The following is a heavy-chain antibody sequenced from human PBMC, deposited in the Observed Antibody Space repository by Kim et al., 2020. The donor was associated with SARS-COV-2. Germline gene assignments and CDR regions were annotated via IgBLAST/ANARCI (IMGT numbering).Heavy chain of an antibody. CDR2: INPSGGST. CDR1: GYTFTSYY. J-gene: IGHJ4*02. D-gene: IGHD2-21*02. V-gene: IGHV1-46*01. CDR3: ARVTGSSVTEHYFDY. Sequence: ASVKVSCKASGYTFTSYYMHWVRQAPGQGLEWMGIINPSGGSTSYAQKFQGRVTMTRDTSTSTVYMELSSLRSEDTAVYYCARVTGSSVTEHYFDYWGQGTLVTVSS.